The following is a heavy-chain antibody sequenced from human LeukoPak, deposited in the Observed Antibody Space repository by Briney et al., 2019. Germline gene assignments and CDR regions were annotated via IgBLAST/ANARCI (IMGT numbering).Heavy chain of an antibody. Sequence: GGSLRLSCAASGFTVSSNYMSWVRQAPGKGLEWVSVIYSGGSTYYADSVKGRFTISRDNSKNTLYLQMNSLRAEDTAVYYCARELVEGASYYFDYWGQGTLVTVSS. V-gene: IGHV3-53*05. CDR1: GFTVSSNY. D-gene: IGHD2-2*01. J-gene: IGHJ4*02. CDR2: IYSGGST. CDR3: ARELVEGASYYFDY.